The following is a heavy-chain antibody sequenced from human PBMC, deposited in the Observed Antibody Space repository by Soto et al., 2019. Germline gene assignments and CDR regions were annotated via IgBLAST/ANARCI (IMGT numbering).Heavy chain of an antibody. CDR2: ISYDGSNK. Sequence: QVQLVESGGGVVQPGRSLRLSCAASGFTFSSYAMHWVRQAPGKGLEWVAVISYDGSNKYYADSVKGRFTISRDNSKNTLYLQMNSLRAEDTAVYYCAREGGSYSLSPYLDYWGQGTLVTVSS. D-gene: IGHD1-26*01. CDR3: AREGGSYSLSPYLDY. J-gene: IGHJ4*02. CDR1: GFTFSSYA. V-gene: IGHV3-30-3*01.